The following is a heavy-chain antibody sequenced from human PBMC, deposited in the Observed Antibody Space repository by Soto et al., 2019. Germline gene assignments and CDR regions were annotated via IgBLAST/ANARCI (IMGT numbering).Heavy chain of an antibody. CDR3: AYDSLWMAV. J-gene: IGHJ6*02. CDR1: GFTFSSYG. V-gene: IGHV3-30*18. Sequence: QVQLVESGGGVVQPGRSLRLSCAASGFTFSSYGMHWVRQAPGKGLEWVAVISYDGSNKYYADSVKGRFTISRDNSMNTRYRQVISLSAEDRAVYYSAYDSLWMAVWGQGTTVTVSS. CDR2: ISYDGSNK. D-gene: IGHD2-21*01.